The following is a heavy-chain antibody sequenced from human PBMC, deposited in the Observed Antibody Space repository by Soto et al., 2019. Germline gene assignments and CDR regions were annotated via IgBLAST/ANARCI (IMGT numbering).Heavy chain of an antibody. Sequence: SETLSLTCTVSGGSISSGTYFWGWIRQPPGKGLEWIGCIYYSGSAYYNPSLKSRVTISVDTSNNQFSLKLSSVTAADKALYYCPRRSPVAGFFDYWGQGTLVTVSS. V-gene: IGHV4-39*01. D-gene: IGHD6-19*01. CDR1: GGSISSGTYF. J-gene: IGHJ4*02. CDR2: IYYSGSA. CDR3: PRRSPVAGFFDY.